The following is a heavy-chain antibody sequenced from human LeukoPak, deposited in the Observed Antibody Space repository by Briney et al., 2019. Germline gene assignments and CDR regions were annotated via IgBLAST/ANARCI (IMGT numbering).Heavy chain of an antibody. J-gene: IGHJ4*02. V-gene: IGHV3-72*01. CDR3: VRGRNGFDY. D-gene: IGHD2-8*01. Sequence: GGSLRLSCAASGFIFSDHYMEWVRQAPGKGLEWVGRSRNKANSHTTEYAASVKGRFTVSRDNSKNSLYLQMNSLKTEDTAVYYCVRGRNGFDYWGPGTLVTVSS. CDR2: SRNKANSHTT. CDR1: GFIFSDHY.